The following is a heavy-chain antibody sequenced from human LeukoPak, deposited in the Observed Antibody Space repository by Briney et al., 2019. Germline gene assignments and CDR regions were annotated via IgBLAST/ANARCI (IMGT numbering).Heavy chain of an antibody. CDR3: ARARGPAAVAAAATLPDY. J-gene: IGHJ4*02. D-gene: IGHD6-13*01. V-gene: IGHV1-2*04. Sequence: ASVKVSCKASGGTFSSYAISWVRQAPGQGLEWMGWINPNSGGTNYAQKFQGWVTMTRDTSISTAYMELSRLRSDDTAVYYCARARGPAAVAAAATLPDYWGQGTLVTVSS. CDR2: INPNSGGT. CDR1: GGTFSSYA.